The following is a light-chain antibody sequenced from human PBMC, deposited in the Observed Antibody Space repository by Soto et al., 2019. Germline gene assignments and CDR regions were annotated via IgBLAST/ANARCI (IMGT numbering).Light chain of an antibody. J-gene: IGKJ1*01. CDR1: QSVSSY. Sequence: IIVTLSPSTLSVSQGERATLPCRASQSVSSYLAWYQQKPGQAPSLLIYGASSRATGIPDRFSGSGSGTDFALTISSLEPDDFPVYYCQQYCSSGTFGQGTKVDIK. CDR3: QQYCSSGT. CDR2: GAS. V-gene: IGKV3-20*01.